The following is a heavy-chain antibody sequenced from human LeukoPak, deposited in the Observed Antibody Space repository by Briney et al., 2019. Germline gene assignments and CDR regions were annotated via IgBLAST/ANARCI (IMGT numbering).Heavy chain of an antibody. V-gene: IGHV1-46*01. CDR2: INPSGGST. CDR3: ARDQFGGESGIRFWPEPNYYYGMDV. CDR1: GYTFTSYY. J-gene: IGHJ6*02. D-gene: IGHD3-10*01. Sequence: ASVKVSCKTSGYTFTSYYMHWVRQAPGQGLEWMGIINPSGGSTSYAQKFQGRVTMTRDTSTSTVYMELSSLRSEDTAVYYCARDQFGGESGIRFWPEPNYYYGMDVWGQGTTVTVSS.